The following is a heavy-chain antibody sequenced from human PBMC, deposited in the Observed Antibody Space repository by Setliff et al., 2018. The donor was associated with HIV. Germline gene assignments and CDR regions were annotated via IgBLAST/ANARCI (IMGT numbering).Heavy chain of an antibody. CDR1: GFTFSSYA. Sequence: PGGSLRLSCAASGFTFSSYAMSWVRQAPGKGLEWVSVISGSGDITYYRESVKGRFTVSRDNSNNTVYLQMNSLRAEDTAVYYCLVAVEEDVWGKGTTVTVSS. CDR2: ISGSGDIT. J-gene: IGHJ6*04. CDR3: LVAVEEDV. V-gene: IGHV3-23*01. D-gene: IGHD5-12*01.